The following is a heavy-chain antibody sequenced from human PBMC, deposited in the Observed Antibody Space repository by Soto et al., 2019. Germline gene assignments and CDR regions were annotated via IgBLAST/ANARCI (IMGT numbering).Heavy chain of an antibody. D-gene: IGHD4-17*01. J-gene: IGHJ4*02. Sequence: QVQLQESGPGLVKASETLSLTCTVSGGSISSYYWSWIRQPPGKGLEWIGYIYYSGSTNYNPSLKSRVTISVDMSKNQFSLKLRSVTAADTAVYYCARGYGDYVLDFWGQGTLVTVSS. CDR2: IYYSGST. CDR3: ARGYGDYVLDF. CDR1: GGSISSYY. V-gene: IGHV4-59*08.